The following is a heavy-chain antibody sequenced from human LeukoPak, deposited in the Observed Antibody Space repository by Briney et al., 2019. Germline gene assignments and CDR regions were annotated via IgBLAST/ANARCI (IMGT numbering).Heavy chain of an antibody. CDR2: IKQDGTEK. V-gene: IGHV3-7*01. CDR3: ARDKIVGATHFDY. CDR1: GCTFTTYW. D-gene: IGHD1-26*01. J-gene: IGHJ4*02. Sequence: GRSLRLSCAASGCTFTTYWMSWGRQAPGKRLQWVANIKQDGTEKYYVDSVKGRFTISRDNAKNTLYLQMNSLRAEDTAVYYCARDKIVGATHFDYWGQGTLVTVSS.